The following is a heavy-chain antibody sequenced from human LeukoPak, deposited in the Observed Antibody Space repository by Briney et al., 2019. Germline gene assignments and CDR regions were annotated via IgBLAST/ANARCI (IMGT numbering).Heavy chain of an antibody. V-gene: IGHV4-39*01. Sequence: PSGTLSLTCTVSGGSISSSSYYWGWIRQPPGKGLEWIGSIYYSGSTYYNPSLKSRVTISVDTSKNQFSLKLSSVTAADTAVYYCASEYSSGWNYYYYGMDVWGQGTTVTVSS. CDR2: IYYSGST. D-gene: IGHD6-19*01. CDR3: ASEYSSGWNYYYYGMDV. CDR1: GGSISSSSYY. J-gene: IGHJ6*02.